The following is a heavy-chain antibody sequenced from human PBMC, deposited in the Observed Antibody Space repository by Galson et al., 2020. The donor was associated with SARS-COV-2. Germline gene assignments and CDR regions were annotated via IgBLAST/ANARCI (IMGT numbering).Heavy chain of an antibody. CDR3: ARDRETPYVLAAPADASYGMDV. Sequence: TGGSLRLSCAASGFTFTTYTITWVRQAPGKGLEWVSSISGSTTYIYYADSVKGRFTISRDNAKNSVYVQMNSLRAEDTAVYYCARDRETPYVLAAPADASYGMDVWGQGTTVTVAS. CDR1: GFTFTTYT. J-gene: IGHJ6*02. D-gene: IGHD2-2*01. V-gene: IGHV3-21*01. CDR2: ISGSTTYI.